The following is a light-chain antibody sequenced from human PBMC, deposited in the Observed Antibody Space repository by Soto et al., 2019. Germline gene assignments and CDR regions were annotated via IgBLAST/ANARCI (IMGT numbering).Light chain of an antibody. CDR3: SSYTSSSTDVV. J-gene: IGLJ2*01. CDR1: SSDVGGYNY. CDR2: DVS. V-gene: IGLV2-14*01. Sequence: QSALTQPASVSGSPGQSITIPCTGTSSDVGGYNYVSWYQQHPGKAPKLMIYDVSNRPSGVSNRFSGSKSGNTASLTISGLQAEDEADYYCSSYTSSSTDVVFGGGTKVTVL.